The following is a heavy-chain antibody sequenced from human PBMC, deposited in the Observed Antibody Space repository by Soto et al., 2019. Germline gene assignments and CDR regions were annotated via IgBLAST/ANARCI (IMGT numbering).Heavy chain of an antibody. CDR1: GFTFSSYA. J-gene: IGHJ4*02. D-gene: IGHD6-13*01. V-gene: IGHV3-23*01. Sequence: EVQLLESGGGLVQPGGSLRLSCAASGFTFSSYAMRWVRQAPGKGLEWVSAVSGSGGSTYYADSVKGRFTISRDNSKNTLYLQMNSLRADDTAVYYCVRRGPGTYFDYWGQGTLVTVSS. CDR3: VRRGPGTYFDY. CDR2: VSGSGGST.